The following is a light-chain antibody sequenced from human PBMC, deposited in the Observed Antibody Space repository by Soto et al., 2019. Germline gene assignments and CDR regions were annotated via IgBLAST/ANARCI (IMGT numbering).Light chain of an antibody. J-gene: IGLJ2*01. V-gene: IGLV4-69*01. CDR1: SGYSSYA. CDR2: VNSDGSL. CDR3: QAWDTGIHVI. Sequence: QPVLTQSPSASASLGASVKLTCTLSSGYSSYAIAWHQQQPGKGPRYLMKVNSDGSLNKGDEIPDRFSGSSSGAERYLSISSLQYEDEADYYCQAWDTGIHVIFGGGTKLTVL.